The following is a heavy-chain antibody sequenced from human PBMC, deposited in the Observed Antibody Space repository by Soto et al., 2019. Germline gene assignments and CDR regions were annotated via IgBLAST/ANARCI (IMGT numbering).Heavy chain of an antibody. J-gene: IGHJ6*02. D-gene: IGHD2-2*01. CDR3: AREGTGIVVVPAAIRYYYYGMDV. Sequence: ASVKVSCKASGYTFTSYGISWVRQAPGQGLEWMGWISAYNGNTNYAQKLQGRVTMTTDTSTSTAYMELRSLRSDDTAVYYCAREGTGIVVVPAAIRYYYYGMDVWGQGTTVTVYS. V-gene: IGHV1-18*01. CDR2: ISAYNGNT. CDR1: GYTFTSYG.